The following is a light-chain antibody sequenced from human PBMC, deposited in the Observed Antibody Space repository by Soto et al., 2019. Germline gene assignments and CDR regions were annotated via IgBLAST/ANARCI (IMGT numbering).Light chain of an antibody. CDR1: QSVTNY. Sequence: EIFLTQAPDTLSLSPGERATLSCRATQSVTNYIAWYQQRPGQAPRLLIYGASSGATGIPDRFSGSGSGTEFTLTISSLQPDDFAAYYCQQYASFSPAFGQGTKVDI. CDR3: QQYASFSPA. CDR2: GAS. J-gene: IGKJ1*01. V-gene: IGKV3-11*01.